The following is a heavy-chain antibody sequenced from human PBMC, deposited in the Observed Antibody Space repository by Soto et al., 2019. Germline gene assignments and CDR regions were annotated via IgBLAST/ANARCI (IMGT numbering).Heavy chain of an antibody. D-gene: IGHD3-22*01. CDR1: GGTFSSYA. CDR3: AREAYYYDSSGYYYWFDP. V-gene: IGHV1-69*13. J-gene: IGHJ5*02. Sequence: SVKVSCKASGGTFSSYAISWERQAPGQGLEWMGGIIPIFGTANYAQKFQGRVTITADESTSTAYMELSSLRSEDTAVYYCAREAYYYDSSGYYYWFDPWGHGTLVTVSS. CDR2: IIPIFGTA.